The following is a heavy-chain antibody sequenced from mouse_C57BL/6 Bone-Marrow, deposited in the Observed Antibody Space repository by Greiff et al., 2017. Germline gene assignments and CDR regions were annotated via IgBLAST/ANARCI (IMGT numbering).Heavy chain of an antibody. J-gene: IGHJ1*03. D-gene: IGHD1-1*01. CDR2: INPYNGGT. Sequence: EVQLQQSGPVLVKPGASVKMSCKASGYTFTDYYMNWVKQSHGKSLEWIGVINPYNGGTSYNQKFKGKATLTVDKSSSTAYMELNSLTSEDSAVYYGARWVKRGGYYGSSYDWYFDVWGTGTTVTVSS. V-gene: IGHV1-19*01. CDR1: GYTFTDYY. CDR3: ARWVKRGGYYGSSYDWYFDV.